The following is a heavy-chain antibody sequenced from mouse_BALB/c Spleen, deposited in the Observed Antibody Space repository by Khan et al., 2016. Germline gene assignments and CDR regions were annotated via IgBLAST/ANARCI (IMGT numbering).Heavy chain of an antibody. V-gene: IGHV9-2-1*01. D-gene: IGHD1-1*01. Sequence: QIQLVQSGPELKKPGETVKISCKASGYTFTDYSMHWVKQAPGKGLKWMGWINTETGEPTYEDDVKGRFAFSLETSASTAYLQINNLKNEDTATNFCARSRGSSYDYYAMDYWGQGTSVTVSS. CDR2: INTETGEP. CDR1: GYTFTDYS. J-gene: IGHJ4*01. CDR3: ARSRGSSYDYYAMDY.